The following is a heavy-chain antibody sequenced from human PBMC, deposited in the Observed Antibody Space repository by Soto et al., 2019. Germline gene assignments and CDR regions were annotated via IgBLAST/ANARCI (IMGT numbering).Heavy chain of an antibody. Sequence: QVQLVESGGGVVQPGRSLRLSCAASGFTFSSYGMHWVRQAPGKGLEWVAVISYDGSNKYYADSVKGRFTISRDNSKNTLSLQMNSLRAEDTAVYYCAKAQSFDYWGQGTLVTVSS. V-gene: IGHV3-30*18. CDR2: ISYDGSNK. CDR1: GFTFSSYG. J-gene: IGHJ4*02. CDR3: AKAQSFDY.